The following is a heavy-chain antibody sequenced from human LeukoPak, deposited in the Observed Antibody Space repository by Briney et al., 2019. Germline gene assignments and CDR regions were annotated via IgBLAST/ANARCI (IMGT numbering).Heavy chain of an antibody. CDR3: ARGRPIRYDILTAYLPSFEH. D-gene: IGHD3-9*01. V-gene: IGHV1-2*02. J-gene: IGHJ4*02. CDR1: GYSFTGYY. Sequence: ASVQVSCQASGYSFTGYYIHWVRPAPGQGGEGMGWINPKSGGTNYAQNFQGRITMTSDTSTTTAYMEVSSLRSDDTAIYYCARGRPIRYDILTAYLPSFEHWGQGTLVTVSS. CDR2: INPKSGGT.